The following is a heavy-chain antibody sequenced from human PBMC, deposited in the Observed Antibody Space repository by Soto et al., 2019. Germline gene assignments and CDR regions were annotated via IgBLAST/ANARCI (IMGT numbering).Heavy chain of an antibody. Sequence: QVQLQESGPGLVKPSQTLSLTCTVSGGSINSGGYCWSWIRQHPGKGLDWIGCISYGGSTSYNPSRXSXXTISGDTSKNQCSLKLTSVTAADTAVYYCSRGILVWGQGALITVSS. V-gene: IGHV4-31*03. D-gene: IGHD5-18*01. CDR2: ISYGGST. CDR1: GGSINSGGYC. CDR3: SRGILV. J-gene: IGHJ4*02.